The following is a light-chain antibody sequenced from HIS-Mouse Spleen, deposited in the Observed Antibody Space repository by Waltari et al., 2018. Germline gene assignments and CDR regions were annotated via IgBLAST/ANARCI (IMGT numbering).Light chain of an antibody. CDR3: SSYTSSSTEV. CDR2: DVS. V-gene: IGLV2-14*03. CDR1: SSDVGGYNY. J-gene: IGLJ2*01. Sequence: QSALTQPASVSGSPGQSITISCTGTSSDVGGYNYVSWYQQHPGKAPKLMIYDVSNRPSGVSTRCSGSKSGNTASLTISGRQAEDEADYYCSSYTSSSTEVFGGGTKLTVL.